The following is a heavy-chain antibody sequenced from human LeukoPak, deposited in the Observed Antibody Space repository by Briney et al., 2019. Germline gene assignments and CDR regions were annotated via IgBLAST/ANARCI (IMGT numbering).Heavy chain of an antibody. D-gene: IGHD3-10*01. CDR3: ARVTYYYGSGSYVYWFDP. J-gene: IGHJ5*02. Sequence: KTGGSLRLSCAASGFTFSDYYMNWIRQAPGKGLEWVSYISSSGSTIYYADSVKGRFTISRDNAKNSLYLQMNSLRAEDTAVYYCARVTYYYGSGSYVYWFDPWGQGTLVTVSS. V-gene: IGHV3-11*04. CDR2: ISSSGSTI. CDR1: GFTFSDYY.